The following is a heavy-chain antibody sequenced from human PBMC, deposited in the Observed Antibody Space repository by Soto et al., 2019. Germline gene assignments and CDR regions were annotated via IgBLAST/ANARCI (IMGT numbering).Heavy chain of an antibody. D-gene: IGHD3-22*01. CDR1: GDSISSYY. Sequence: QVQLQESGPGLVKPSETLSLTCAVSGDSISSYYCMWIRQPPGKGLESIGYLYYGRSANYNPSLKSRVTVSVATSTKQCSLTLSSMTAADPAVYYCARRSMAVVPEYWGQGTLVTVSS. J-gene: IGHJ4*02. CDR3: ARRSMAVVPEY. CDR2: LYYGRSA. V-gene: IGHV4-59*01.